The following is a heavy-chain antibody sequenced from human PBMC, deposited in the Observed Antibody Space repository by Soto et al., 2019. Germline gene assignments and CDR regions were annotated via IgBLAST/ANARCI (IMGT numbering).Heavy chain of an antibody. CDR3: ARTVGYYYLLAV. D-gene: IGHD4-17*01. CDR2: INAGNGNT. J-gene: IGHJ6*02. V-gene: IGHV1-3*01. CDR1: GYRFTSYA. Sequence: GASVKVCCKASGYRFTSYAMHWVRQAPGQRLEWMGWINAGNGNTKYSQKFQGRVTITRDTSASTAYMELSSLRSEDTAVYYCARTVGYYYLLAVSAQGTTVIVSS.